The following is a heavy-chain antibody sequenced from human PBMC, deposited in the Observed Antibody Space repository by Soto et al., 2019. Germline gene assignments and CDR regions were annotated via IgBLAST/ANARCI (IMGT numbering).Heavy chain of an antibody. CDR3: ASELRYFDWSTMDV. V-gene: IGHV4-34*01. Sequence: PSETLSLTCAVYGGSFSGYYWSWIRQPPGKGLEWIGEINHSGSTNYNPSLKSRVTISVDTSKNQFSLKLSSVTAADTAVYYCASELRYFDWSTMDVWGKGTTVTVSS. J-gene: IGHJ6*04. D-gene: IGHD3-9*01. CDR1: GGSFSGYY. CDR2: INHSGST.